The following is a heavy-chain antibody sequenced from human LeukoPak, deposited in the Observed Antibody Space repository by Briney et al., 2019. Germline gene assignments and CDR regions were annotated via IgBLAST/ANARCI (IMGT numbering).Heavy chain of an antibody. V-gene: IGHV3-23*01. CDR3: AKVAGASYDYPLDY. J-gene: IGHJ4*02. CDR2: ISGSGAYT. D-gene: IGHD5-18*01. CDR1: GFTFSTYA. Sequence: GGSLRLSCAASGFTFSTYAMSWVRQAPGKGLEWVSTISGSGAYTFYADSVKGRFTISRDNSKNTLYLQMNSLRDDDTAVSYCAKVAGASYDYPLDYWGQGTLVTVSS.